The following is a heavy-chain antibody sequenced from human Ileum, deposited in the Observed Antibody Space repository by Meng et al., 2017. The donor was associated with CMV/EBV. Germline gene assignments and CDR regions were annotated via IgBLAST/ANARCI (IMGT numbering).Heavy chain of an antibody. CDR2: MNPNSGNT. D-gene: IGHD3-3*01. J-gene: IGHJ6*02. CDR1: GYTFTGYY. CDR3: ARAMGYYDFWSGYLVGYYYYGMDV. V-gene: IGHV1-8*03. Sequence: ASVKVSCKASGYTFTGYYMHWVRQATGQGLEWMGWMNPNSGNTGYAQKFQGRVTITRNTSISTAYMELSSLRSEDTAVYYCARAMGYYDFWSGYLVGYYYYGMDVWGQGTTVTVSS.